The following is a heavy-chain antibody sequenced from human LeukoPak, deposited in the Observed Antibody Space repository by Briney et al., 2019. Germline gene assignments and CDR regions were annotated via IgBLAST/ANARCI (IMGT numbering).Heavy chain of an antibody. D-gene: IGHD6-25*01. Sequence: GGSLRLSCAASGFTFSNAWMTWVRQAPGKGLEWVGRIKSKRDGWTIDYAAPVKGRFTISRDDSKDTLYLQMNNLKIEDAAVYYCTTVGSAWNFDYWGQGTLVTVSS. CDR1: GFTFSNAW. V-gene: IGHV3-15*01. CDR3: TTVGSAWNFDY. CDR2: IKSKRDGWTI. J-gene: IGHJ4*02.